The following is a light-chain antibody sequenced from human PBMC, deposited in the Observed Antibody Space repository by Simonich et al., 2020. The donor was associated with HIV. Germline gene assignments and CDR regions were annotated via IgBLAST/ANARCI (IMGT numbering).Light chain of an antibody. V-gene: IGKV3-15*01. CDR3: QQYNNLPT. CDR2: GAS. CDR1: QSVSSN. J-gene: IGKJ4*01. Sequence: EIVMTQSPATLSVSPGERATLSCRASQSVSSNLVWYQQKPGQAPRLLIYGASTRATGIPARFSGSGSGTEFTLTISSMQSEDFAVYYCQQYNNLPTFGGGTKVEIK.